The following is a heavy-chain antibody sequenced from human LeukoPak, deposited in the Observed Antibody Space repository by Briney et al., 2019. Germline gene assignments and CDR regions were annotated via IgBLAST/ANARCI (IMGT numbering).Heavy chain of an antibody. J-gene: IGHJ4*02. V-gene: IGHV1-46*01. CDR1: GYTFTSHY. Sequence: ASVEISCKASGYTFTSHYMHWVRQAPGQGLEWMGVIHPSGSSTNYAQKFQGRLTMTKDTSTSTVYIELDSLTSDDTAVYYCARMDMDIAMVTNYLDHWGQGTLVIVSS. CDR2: IHPSGSST. CDR3: ARMDMDIAMVTNYLDH. D-gene: IGHD5-18*01.